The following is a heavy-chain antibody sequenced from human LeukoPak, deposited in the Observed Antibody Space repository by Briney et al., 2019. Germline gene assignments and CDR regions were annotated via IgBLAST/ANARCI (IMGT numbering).Heavy chain of an antibody. Sequence: ASVKVSCKASGYTFTSYGISWVRQAPGQGLEWMGWISAYNGNTNYAQKLQGRVTMTTDTSTSTAYMELRSLRSDDTAVYYCARVGDGYNKRGSYYFDYWGQGTLVTVSS. J-gene: IGHJ4*02. CDR1: GYTFTSYG. D-gene: IGHD5-24*01. CDR3: ARVGDGYNKRGSYYFDY. CDR2: ISAYNGNT. V-gene: IGHV1-18*01.